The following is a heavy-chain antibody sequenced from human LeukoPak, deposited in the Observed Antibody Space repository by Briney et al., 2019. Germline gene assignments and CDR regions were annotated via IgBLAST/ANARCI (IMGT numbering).Heavy chain of an antibody. V-gene: IGHV7-4-1*02. J-gene: IGHJ4*02. CDR2: INTNTGNP. D-gene: IGHD6-19*01. CDR1: GYTFTRYA. CDR3: ARVGSVAGTPYLDY. Sequence: ASVKVSCKASGYTFTRYAMNWVRQAPGQGLEWMGWINTNTGNPTYAQGFTGRFVFSLDTSVSTAYLQISSLKAEDTAVYYCARVGSVAGTPYLDYWGQGTLVTVSS.